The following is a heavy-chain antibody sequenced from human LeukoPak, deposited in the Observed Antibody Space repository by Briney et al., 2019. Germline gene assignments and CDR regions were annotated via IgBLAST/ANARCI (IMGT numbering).Heavy chain of an antibody. V-gene: IGHV4-59*11. J-gene: IGHJ3*02. CDR1: GGSISSHY. CDR3: ARDDSNYGMRADAFDI. Sequence: SETLSLTCTVSGGSISSHYWSWIRQPPGKGLEWIGYIYYSGSTNYNPSLKSRVTISVDTSKNQFSLKLSSVTAADTAVYYCARDDSNYGMRADAFDIWGQGTMVTVSS. D-gene: IGHD4-11*01. CDR2: IYYSGST.